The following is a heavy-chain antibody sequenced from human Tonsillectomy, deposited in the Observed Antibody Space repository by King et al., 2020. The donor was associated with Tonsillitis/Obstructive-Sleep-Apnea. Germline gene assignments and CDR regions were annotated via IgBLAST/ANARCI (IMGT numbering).Heavy chain of an antibody. D-gene: IGHD3-3*01. Sequence: VQLQQWGAGLLKPSETLSLTCAVYGGSFRGYYYSWIRQPPGKGLEWIGEINHSGSTNYNPSFMSRVTISVDTSKNQFSLKVNSVTAADTAIYYCARGLGRFLEWPYWGQGTLVTVSS. CDR3: ARGLGRFLEWPY. CDR1: GGSFRGYY. CDR2: INHSGST. V-gene: IGHV4-34*01. J-gene: IGHJ4*02.